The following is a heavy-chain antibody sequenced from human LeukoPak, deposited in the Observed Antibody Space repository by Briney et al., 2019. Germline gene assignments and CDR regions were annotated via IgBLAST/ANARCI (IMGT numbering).Heavy chain of an antibody. CDR3: AGEGVTMVRGAHDY. CDR2: NYHSGST. V-gene: IGHV4-38-2*01. J-gene: IGHJ4*02. CDR1: GYSISSGYY. Sequence: SETLSLTCAVSGYSISSGYYWGWIRQPPGKGLEWIGSNYHSGSTYYNPSLKSRVTISVDTSKNHFSLKLSSVTAADTAVYYCAGEGVTMVRGAHDYWGQGTLVTVSS. D-gene: IGHD3-10*01.